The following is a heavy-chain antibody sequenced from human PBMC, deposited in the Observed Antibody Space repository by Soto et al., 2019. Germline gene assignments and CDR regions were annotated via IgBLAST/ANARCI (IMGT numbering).Heavy chain of an antibody. CDR1: GSTFGSYA. CDR3: AKPPDYNWNDY. Sequence: GGSLRLSCAASGSTFGSYAMSWVRQAPGKGLEWISAVSGSGGSTYYADSVKGRFTISRDNSKDTLYLQMNNLRAEDTAVYYCAKPPDYNWNDYWGQGTLVTVSS. D-gene: IGHD1-20*01. V-gene: IGHV3-23*01. J-gene: IGHJ4*02. CDR2: VSGSGGST.